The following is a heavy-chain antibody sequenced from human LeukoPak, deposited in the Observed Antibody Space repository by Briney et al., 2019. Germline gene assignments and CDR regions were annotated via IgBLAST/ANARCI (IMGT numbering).Heavy chain of an antibody. J-gene: IGHJ4*02. CDR3: AEDRQWLVPMM. CDR1: GFTFTSYA. Sequence: PGGSLRLSCAASGFTFTSYAMSWVRQAPGKGLEWVSSISGSGGGTFYADSVKGRFTISRDNSKNTLYLQMNSLRAEDTAVYYCAEDRQWLVPMMWGQGTLVTVSS. CDR2: ISGSGGGT. D-gene: IGHD6-19*01. V-gene: IGHV3-23*01.